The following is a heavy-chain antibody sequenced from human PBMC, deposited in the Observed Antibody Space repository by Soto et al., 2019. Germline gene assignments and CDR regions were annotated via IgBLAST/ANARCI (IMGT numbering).Heavy chain of an antibody. Sequence: EVQLLESGGGLENPGGSLRLSCAASGFTFSSYAMSWVRQAPGKGLEWVSAISGSGGSTYYADSVKGRFTISRDNFKNTLYLQINSLRAEDTAVYYCAKDGPVTMVRGVINYYYYMDVWGNGTTVTVSS. D-gene: IGHD3-10*01. J-gene: IGHJ6*03. V-gene: IGHV3-23*01. CDR2: ISGSGGST. CDR3: AKDGPVTMVRGVINYYYYMDV. CDR1: GFTFSSYA.